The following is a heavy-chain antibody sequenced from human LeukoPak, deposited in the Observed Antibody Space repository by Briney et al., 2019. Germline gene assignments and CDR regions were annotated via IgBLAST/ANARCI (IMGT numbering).Heavy chain of an antibody. Sequence: PSETLSLTCTVSGDSISSGDYYWSWIRQPAGKGLEWIGRISSSGSTNYNPSLKSRVTISVDTSKNQFSLKLSSVTAADTAVYYCARGLPYSCFDYWGQGTLVTVSS. CDR1: GDSISSGDYY. CDR3: ARGLPYSCFDY. V-gene: IGHV4-61*02. CDR2: ISSSGST. D-gene: IGHD2-15*01. J-gene: IGHJ4*02.